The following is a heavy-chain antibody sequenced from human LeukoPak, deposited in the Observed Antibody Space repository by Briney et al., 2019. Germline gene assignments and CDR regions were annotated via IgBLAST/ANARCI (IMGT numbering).Heavy chain of an antibody. Sequence: PSQTLSLTRTVSGGSISSGDYYWSWIRQPPGKGLEWIGYIYYSGSTYYNPSLKSRVTISVDTSKNQFSLKLSSVTAADTAVYYCARDRPDYCTNGVCYHFDYWGQGTLVTVSS. CDR3: ARDRPDYCTNGVCYHFDY. CDR2: IYYSGST. CDR1: GGSISSGDYY. D-gene: IGHD2-8*01. V-gene: IGHV4-30-4*08. J-gene: IGHJ4*02.